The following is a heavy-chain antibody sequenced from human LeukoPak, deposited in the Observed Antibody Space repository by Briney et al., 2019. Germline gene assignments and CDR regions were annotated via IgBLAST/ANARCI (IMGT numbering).Heavy chain of an antibody. D-gene: IGHD1-14*01. CDR1: GFTFSGYG. Sequence: GGTLRLSCAASGFTFSGYGMSWVRQAPGKGLEWVSSITGSGGSTYYADSVKGRFTISRDNSKNTLYLQMNSLRAEDTAVYYCAREMRKKFDYWGQGTLVTVSS. CDR3: AREMRKKFDY. V-gene: IGHV3-23*01. CDR2: ITGSGGST. J-gene: IGHJ4*02.